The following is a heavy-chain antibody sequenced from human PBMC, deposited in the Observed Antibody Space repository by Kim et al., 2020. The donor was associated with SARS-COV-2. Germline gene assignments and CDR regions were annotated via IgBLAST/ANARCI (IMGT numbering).Heavy chain of an antibody. CDR2: INSNGAST. V-gene: IGHV3-64D*06. Sequence: GGSLRLSCSASGSTFSTHSMHWVRQAPGKGLQYISAINSNGASTYYADSVKGRFTISRDNSKNTLYLQMSSLRAEDTAVYYCVEELTWGQGTLVTVS. J-gene: IGHJ5*02. CDR1: GSTFSTHS. CDR3: VEELT.